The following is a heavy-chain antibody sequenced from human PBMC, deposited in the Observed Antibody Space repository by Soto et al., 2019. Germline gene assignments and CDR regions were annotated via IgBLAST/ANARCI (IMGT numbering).Heavy chain of an antibody. Sequence: PGXSLRLSCVASGVTFSSYAMSRVVQAPGKGLEWVSAVSKSGLDTNYADFVKGRFTISRDNSKNTLYLQMNSLRPEDTAVYYCARAGHCSGGSCYFIDPWGQGALVTVSS. D-gene: IGHD2-15*01. CDR3: ARAGHCSGGSCYFIDP. CDR2: VSKSGLDT. CDR1: GVTFSSYA. V-gene: IGHV3-23*01. J-gene: IGHJ5*02.